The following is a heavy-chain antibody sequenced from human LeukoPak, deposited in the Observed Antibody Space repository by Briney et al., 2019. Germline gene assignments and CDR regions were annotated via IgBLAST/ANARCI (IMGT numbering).Heavy chain of an antibody. V-gene: IGHV1-69*04. CDR3: ARDPTNTSGRYAYFDY. CDR1: GGTFNSYA. D-gene: IGHD6-19*01. CDR2: IIPILGIA. J-gene: IGHJ4*02. Sequence: ASVKVSCKASGGTFNSYAISWVRQAPGQGLEWMGRIIPILGIANYAQKFQGRVTMTTDTSTTTAYMELRSLRSDDTALYYCARDPTNTSGRYAYFDYWGQGTLVTVSS.